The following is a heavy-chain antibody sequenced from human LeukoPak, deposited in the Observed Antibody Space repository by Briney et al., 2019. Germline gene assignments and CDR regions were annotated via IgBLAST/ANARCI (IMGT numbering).Heavy chain of an antibody. CDR1: GLTFSSYT. J-gene: IGHJ4*02. CDR2: INSSSTYM. Sequence: NPGGSLKLCCGTAGLTFSSYTMNRVRQAPGRGLERVSCINSSSTYMLYADSAKGRFTITGDNDKNSLYLQMNSLRPEHMAVYYCWRAISDDYWGQGTLVTVSS. D-gene: IGHD1-26*01. CDR3: WRAISDDY. V-gene: IGHV3-21*01.